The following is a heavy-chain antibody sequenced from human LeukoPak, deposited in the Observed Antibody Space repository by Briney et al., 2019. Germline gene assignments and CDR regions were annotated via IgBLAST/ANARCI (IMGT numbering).Heavy chain of an antibody. CDR3: ARDAVDTADAV. D-gene: IGHD5-18*01. J-gene: IGHJ6*02. CDR2: ISWNSGSI. Sequence: GRSLRLSCAASGFTFDDYAMHWVRQAPGKGLEWVSGISWNSGSIGYADSVKGRFTISRDKAKSSLYLQMNSLRAEDTAVYYCARDAVDTADAVWGQGTTVTVSS. V-gene: IGHV3-9*01. CDR1: GFTFDDYA.